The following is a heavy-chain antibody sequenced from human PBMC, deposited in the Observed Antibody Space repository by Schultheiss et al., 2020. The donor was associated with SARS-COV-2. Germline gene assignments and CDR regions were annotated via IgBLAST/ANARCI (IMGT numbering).Heavy chain of an antibody. CDR1: GGSISSYY. J-gene: IGHJ4*02. Sequence: SETLSLTCTVSGGSISSYYWSWIRQPAGKGLEWIGRIYTSGSTNYNPSLKSRVTMSVDTSKNQFSLKLSSVTAADTAVYYCAKVLSIAAWYYFDYWGQGTLVTVSS. CDR3: AKVLSIAAWYYFDY. D-gene: IGHD6-13*01. V-gene: IGHV4-4*07. CDR2: IYTSGST.